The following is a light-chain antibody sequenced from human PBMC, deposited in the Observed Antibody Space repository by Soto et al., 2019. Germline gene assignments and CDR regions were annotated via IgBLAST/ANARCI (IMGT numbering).Light chain of an antibody. J-gene: IGKJ5*01. Sequence: TQMNKSTSSLSASVGDSIAITCRASQSISSYLNWYQQKPGKAPKLLISAASILQSGVPSRFSGSGSGTDFTLTISNLQPEDFAGYYCQQTYSSPITFGQGTRLEIK. CDR1: QSISSY. CDR2: AAS. CDR3: QQTYSSPIT. V-gene: IGKV1-39*01.